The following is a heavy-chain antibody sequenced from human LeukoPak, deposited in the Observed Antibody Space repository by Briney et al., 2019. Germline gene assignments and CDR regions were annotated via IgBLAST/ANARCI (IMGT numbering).Heavy chain of an antibody. J-gene: IGHJ4*02. CDR3: ARSRETYYYDSSGYYIFDY. CDR1: GASISSHY. CDR2: IYYSGST. D-gene: IGHD3-22*01. V-gene: IGHV4-59*11. Sequence: SETLSLTCTVSGASISSHYWSWIRQPPGKGLEWIGYIYYSGSTYYNPSLKSRVTISVDTSKNQFSLKLSSVTAADTAVYYCARSRETYYYDSSGYYIFDYWGQGTLVTVSS.